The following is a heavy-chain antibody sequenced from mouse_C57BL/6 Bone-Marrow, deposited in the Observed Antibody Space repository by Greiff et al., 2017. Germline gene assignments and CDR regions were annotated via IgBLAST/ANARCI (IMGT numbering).Heavy chain of an antibody. D-gene: IGHD2-2*01. CDR3: TTRGSYGCFDY. J-gene: IGHJ2*01. CDR2: IDPENGDT. CDR1: GFNIKDDY. V-gene: IGHV14-4*01. Sequence: VQLQQSGAELVRPGASVKLSCTASGFNIKDDYMHWVKQRPEQGLEWIGWIDPENGDTAYASKFQGKATITADTSSTTAYLPLSSLTSEDTAVYYCTTRGSYGCFDYWGQGTTLTVSS.